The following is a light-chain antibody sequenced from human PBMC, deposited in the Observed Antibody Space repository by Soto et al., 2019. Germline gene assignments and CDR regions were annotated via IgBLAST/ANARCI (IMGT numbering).Light chain of an antibody. CDR2: DAS. CDR3: QQLASYVPLT. Sequence: DIQLTQSPSFLSASVGDRVTITCRASQGVGNYLAWYQQRPGKAPNLLIYDASTLHSGVPSRFSGSGSGTEFTLTISSLQPEDSATYYCQQLASYVPLTFGGRTKVQLK. V-gene: IGKV1-9*01. J-gene: IGKJ4*01. CDR1: QGVGNY.